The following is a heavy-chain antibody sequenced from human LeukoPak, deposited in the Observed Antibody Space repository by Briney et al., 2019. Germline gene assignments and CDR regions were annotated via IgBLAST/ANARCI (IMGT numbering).Heavy chain of an antibody. D-gene: IGHD3-10*01. J-gene: IGHJ4*02. CDR3: ASIMDGSGSQGDYFDY. CDR2: IIPILGTA. Sequence: VKVSCKASGGTFSSYAISWVRQAPGQGLEWMGRIIPILGTANYAQKFQGRVTITADKSTSTAYMELSSLRSEDTAVYYCASIMDGSGSQGDYFDYWGQGTLVTVSS. V-gene: IGHV1-69*10. CDR1: GGTFSSYA.